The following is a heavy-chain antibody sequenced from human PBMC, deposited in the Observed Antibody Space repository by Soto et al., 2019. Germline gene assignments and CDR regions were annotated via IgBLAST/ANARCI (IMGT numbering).Heavy chain of an antibody. CDR2: ISAYNGNT. Sequence: AVKVSCKASGYTFTSYGISWVRPAPGQGLEWMGWISAYNGNTNYAQKLQGRVTMTTDTSTSTAYMELRSLRSDDAAVYYRARESDYSNYLRYYYYGMDVWGQGTTVTVSS. CDR3: ARESDYSNYLRYYYYGMDV. CDR1: GYTFTSYG. D-gene: IGHD4-4*01. J-gene: IGHJ6*02. V-gene: IGHV1-18*01.